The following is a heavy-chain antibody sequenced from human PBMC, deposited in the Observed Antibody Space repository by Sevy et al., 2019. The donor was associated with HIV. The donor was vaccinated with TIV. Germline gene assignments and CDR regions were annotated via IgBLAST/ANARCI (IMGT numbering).Heavy chain of an antibody. D-gene: IGHD2-21*01. CDR1: GFTFSAYS. Sequence: GGSLRLSCAASGFTFSAYSMNWVRQTPGKGLEWVSYISSSSGTIYYANSVKGQFTISRDNAKSWLYLQMNGLRAEDTAVYYCARAGGDCYSKNECWFVSWGQGTLVTVSS. J-gene: IGHJ5*01. CDR3: ARAGGDCYSKNECWFVS. V-gene: IGHV3-48*01. CDR2: ISSSSGTI.